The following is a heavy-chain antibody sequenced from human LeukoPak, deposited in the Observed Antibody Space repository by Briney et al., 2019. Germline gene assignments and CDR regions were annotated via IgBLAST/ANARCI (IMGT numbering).Heavy chain of an antibody. CDR1: GFTFISCW. J-gene: IGHJ6*02. Sequence: GGSLRLSCAASGFTFISCWMTWVRQAPGKGLEWVANIKEDGSEKFYVDSVKGRFTISRDNANNSVYLQMNNLRAEDTAVYYCARDRIRVQLWLGGMDVWGQGTTVTVSS. D-gene: IGHD3-22*01. V-gene: IGHV3-7*01. CDR2: IKEDGSEK. CDR3: ARDRIRVQLWLGGMDV.